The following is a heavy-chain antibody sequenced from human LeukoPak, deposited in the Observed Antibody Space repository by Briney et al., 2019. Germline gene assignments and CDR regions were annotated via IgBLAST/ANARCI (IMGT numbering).Heavy chain of an antibody. J-gene: IGHJ5*02. Sequence: SETLSLTRAVYGGSFSVYYWSWIRQPPGKGLEWIGEINHSGSTNYNPSLKSRVTISVDTSKNQFSLKLSSVTAADTAVYYCARGRIKYCSGGSCYSGSGWFDPWGQGTLVTVSS. D-gene: IGHD2-15*01. CDR3: ARGRIKYCSGGSCYSGSGWFDP. V-gene: IGHV4-34*01. CDR1: GGSFSVYY. CDR2: INHSGST.